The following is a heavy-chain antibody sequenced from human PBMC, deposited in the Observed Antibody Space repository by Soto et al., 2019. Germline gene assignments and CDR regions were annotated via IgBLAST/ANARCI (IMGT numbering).Heavy chain of an antibody. Sequence: GGSLRLSCAASGFTFSTYAMHWVRQAPGKGLEWVAVIWYDGSNKYYAESVKGRFTISRDNSKNTLYLQMNSLRAEDTAVYYCARSVTNYYYYYGMDVWGQGTTVTVSS. CDR2: IWYDGSNK. J-gene: IGHJ6*02. V-gene: IGHV3-33*01. CDR3: ARSVTNYYYYYGMDV. CDR1: GFTFSTYA. D-gene: IGHD2-8*01.